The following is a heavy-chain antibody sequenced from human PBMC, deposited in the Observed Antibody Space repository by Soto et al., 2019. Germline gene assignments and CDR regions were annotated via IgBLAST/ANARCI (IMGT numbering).Heavy chain of an antibody. J-gene: IGHJ4*02. CDR2: ISGSGNTM. CDR3: ARDPKSGNQKLYFDY. V-gene: IGHV3-48*02. Sequence: EVQLVESGGGLVQPGGSLRLSCSASGFTFSSYSMNWVHQAPGKELEWLSYISGSGNTMYYADSVKGRFTIARDNAQKSLYLQLNNLRDDDTAMYYCARDPKSGNQKLYFDYWGQGTLVTVSS. CDR1: GFTFSSYS. D-gene: IGHD4-4*01.